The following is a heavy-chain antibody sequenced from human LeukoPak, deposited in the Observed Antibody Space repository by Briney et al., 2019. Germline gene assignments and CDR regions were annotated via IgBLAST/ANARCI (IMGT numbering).Heavy chain of an antibody. J-gene: IGHJ5*02. CDR3: AKDTDIAGRLGWFDP. CDR1: GLGISIFE. CDR2: ISGSGGST. D-gene: IGHD2-15*01. V-gene: IGHV3-23*01. Sequence: GGSLRLSCAASGLGISIFEMSWVRQAPGKGLEWASAISGSGGSTYYADSVKGRFTISRDNSKNTLYLQMNSLRAEDTAVYYCAKDTDIAGRLGWFDPWGQGTLVTVSS.